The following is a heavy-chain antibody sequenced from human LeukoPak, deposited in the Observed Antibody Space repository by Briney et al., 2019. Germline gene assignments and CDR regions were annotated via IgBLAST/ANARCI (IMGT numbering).Heavy chain of an antibody. V-gene: IGHV1-46*01. D-gene: IGHD3-10*01. CDR2: INPSGGST. J-gene: IGHJ4*02. Sequence: ASVKASCKASGYTFTSYYMHWVRQAPGQGLEWMGLINPSGGSTSYAQKFQGRVTMTRDMSTSTVYMELSSLRSEDTAVYYCARDFAPYNSGTLIDFWGQGTLVIVSS. CDR3: ARDFAPYNSGTLIDF. CDR1: GYTFTSYY.